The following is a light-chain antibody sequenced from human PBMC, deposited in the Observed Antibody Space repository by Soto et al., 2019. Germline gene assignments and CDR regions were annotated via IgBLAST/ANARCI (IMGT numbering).Light chain of an antibody. CDR3: SSYRRGSTYV. Sequence: QSVLTQPASVSGSPGQSITVSCTGTSSDVGGYNYVSWYQQHPGKALRLMIYDVTNRPSGVSDRFSGSKSGNTASLTISGLQAEDEADYYCSSYRRGSTYVFGTGTKLTVL. CDR1: SSDVGGYNY. CDR2: DVT. V-gene: IGLV2-14*03. J-gene: IGLJ1*01.